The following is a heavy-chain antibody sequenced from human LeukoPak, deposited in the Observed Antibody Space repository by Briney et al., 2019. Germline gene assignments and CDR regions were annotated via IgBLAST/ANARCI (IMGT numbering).Heavy chain of an antibody. D-gene: IGHD3-10*01. J-gene: IGHJ4*02. V-gene: IGHV1-2*06. Sequence: ASVKVSCKASGYTFTGYYTHWVRQAPGQGLEWMGRINPNSGGTNYAQKFQGRVTMSRDTSISTAYMELSRLRSDDTAVYYCARDVPRGVQLTPRGGYWGQGTLVTVSS. CDR2: INPNSGGT. CDR1: GYTFTGYY. CDR3: ARDVPRGVQLTPRGGY.